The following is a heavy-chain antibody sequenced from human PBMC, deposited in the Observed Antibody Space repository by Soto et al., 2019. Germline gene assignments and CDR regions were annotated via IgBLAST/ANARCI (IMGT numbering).Heavy chain of an antibody. D-gene: IGHD6-19*01. J-gene: IGHJ6*03. CDR1: GGSISSYY. Sequence: SETLSLTCTVSGGSISSYYWSWIRQPPGKGLEWIGYIYYSGSTNYNPSLKSRVTISVDTSKNQFSLKLSSVTAADTAVYYCARDLKLAVAGTYYYYYMDVWGKGTTVT. CDR3: ARDLKLAVAGTYYYYYMDV. V-gene: IGHV4-59*01. CDR2: IYYSGST.